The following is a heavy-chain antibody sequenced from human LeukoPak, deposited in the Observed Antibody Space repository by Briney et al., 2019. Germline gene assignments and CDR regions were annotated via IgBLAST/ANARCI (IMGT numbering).Heavy chain of an antibody. V-gene: IGHV4-39*01. CDR2: IYYSGST. Sequence: SETLSLTCTVSGGSISSSSYYWGWIRQPPGKGLEWIGSIYYSGSTYYNPSLKSRVTISVDTSKNQFSLKLSSVTAADTAVYYCARVFETKLWFGELLGWYDPWGQGTLVTVSS. CDR3: ARVFETKLWFGELLGWYDP. J-gene: IGHJ5*02. CDR1: GGSISSSSYY. D-gene: IGHD3-10*01.